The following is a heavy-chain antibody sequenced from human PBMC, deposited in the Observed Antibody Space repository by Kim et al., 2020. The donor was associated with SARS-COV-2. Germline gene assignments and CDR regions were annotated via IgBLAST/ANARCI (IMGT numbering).Heavy chain of an antibody. CDR2: IWYDGSNK. CDR3: AKDRLRREAAAANNYYYGRDG. D-gene: IGHD6-13*01. V-gene: IGHV3-33*06. J-gene: IGHJ6*02. CDR1: GFTFSNYG. Sequence: GGSLRLSCAASGFTFSNYGMHWVRQAPGKGLEWVAVIWYDGSNKYYADSVKGRFTISRDNSKNTLYLQMNSLRAEDRALYYCAKDRLRREAAAANNYYYGRDGWGQGTTVTVSS.